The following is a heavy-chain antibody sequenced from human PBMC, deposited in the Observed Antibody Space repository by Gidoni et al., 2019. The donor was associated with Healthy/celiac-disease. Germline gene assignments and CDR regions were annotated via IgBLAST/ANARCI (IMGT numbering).Heavy chain of an antibody. J-gene: IGHJ4*02. Sequence: QVQLQQWGAGLLKPSETLSLNCAVYGGSFSGYYWSWIRQRPGKGLEWIGEINHNGSTNYNPSLKSRVTISVDTSKNQFSLKLSSVTAADTAVYYCARRWLHLMRFDYWGQGTLVTVSS. CDR3: ARRWLHLMRFDY. CDR1: GGSFSGYY. D-gene: IGHD5-12*01. V-gene: IGHV4-34*01. CDR2: INHNGST.